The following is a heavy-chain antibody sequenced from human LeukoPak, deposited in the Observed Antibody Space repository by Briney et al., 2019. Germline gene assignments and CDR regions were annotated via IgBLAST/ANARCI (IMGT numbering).Heavy chain of an antibody. V-gene: IGHV4-34*01. CDR1: GGSFSGYY. Sequence: SETLPLTCAVYGGSFSGYYWTWIRQSPVKGLEWIGEISSGGRTNDNPSLKSRVSISVDTSKSQFSLNLSSVTAADTAVYYCARVVQRRTTGDIFGRYFDFWGQGSLVTVSS. CDR2: ISSGGRT. D-gene: IGHD3-3*02. J-gene: IGHJ4*02. CDR3: ARVVQRRTTGDIFGRYFDF.